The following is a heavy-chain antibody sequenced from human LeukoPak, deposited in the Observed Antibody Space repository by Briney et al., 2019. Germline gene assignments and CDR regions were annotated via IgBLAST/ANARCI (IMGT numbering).Heavy chain of an antibody. Sequence: GRSLRLSCAASGLSFRSYGIHCVRHPPGNWLEWVAVIGSDGSNTYYADCVKCRFTISRDNSKNTLYLQMNSLRTEDTAMYFCAKEIYYDSSAFFDYWGQGTLVTVSS. D-gene: IGHD3-22*01. J-gene: IGHJ4*02. CDR3: AKEIYYDSSAFFDY. CDR2: IGSDGSNT. CDR1: GLSFRSYG. V-gene: IGHV3-30*18.